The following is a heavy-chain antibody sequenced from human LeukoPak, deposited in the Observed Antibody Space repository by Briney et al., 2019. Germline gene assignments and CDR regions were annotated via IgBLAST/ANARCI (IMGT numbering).Heavy chain of an antibody. Sequence: SETLSLTCTVSGGSISSGGYYWSWIRQHPGTGLEWIGYIYYSGSTYYNPSLKSRVTISVDTSKNQFSLKLSSVPAADTAVYYCARYPIVGPFPYYFDYWGQGTLVTVSS. CDR3: ARYPIVGPFPYYFDY. D-gene: IGHD1-26*01. V-gene: IGHV4-31*03. CDR2: IYYSGST. J-gene: IGHJ4*02. CDR1: GGSISSGGYY.